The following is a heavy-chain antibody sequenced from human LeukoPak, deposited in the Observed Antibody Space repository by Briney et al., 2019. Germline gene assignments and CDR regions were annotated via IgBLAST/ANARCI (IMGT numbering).Heavy chain of an antibody. Sequence: SETLSLTCAVYGGSFSGYYWSWIRQSPGKRRHGIGEINHSGVTDYNPSLESRVTISVDTSKSQFSLKLNSVTAADTAVYYCARGLGLSRANYFDFWGQGTLVTVSS. J-gene: IGHJ4*02. V-gene: IGHV4-34*01. CDR1: GGSFSGYY. CDR2: INHSGVT. D-gene: IGHD3-16*01. CDR3: ARGLGLSRANYFDF.